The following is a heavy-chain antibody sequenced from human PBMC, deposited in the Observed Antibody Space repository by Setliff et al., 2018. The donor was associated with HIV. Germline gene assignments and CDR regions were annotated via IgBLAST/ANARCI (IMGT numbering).Heavy chain of an antibody. D-gene: IGHD3-10*02. V-gene: IGHV1-18*01. Sequence: PSVKVSCKASGYSFSNYGIGWVRQAPGQGLEWMGWVNGNDDLINNAEKFQGRITVTKDTSTSTAYMELRSLRSDDTAVYYCARDVRGKYYVDPWGQGTLVTVSS. CDR3: ARDVRGKYYVDP. CDR2: VNGNDDLI. CDR1: GYSFSNYG. J-gene: IGHJ5*02.